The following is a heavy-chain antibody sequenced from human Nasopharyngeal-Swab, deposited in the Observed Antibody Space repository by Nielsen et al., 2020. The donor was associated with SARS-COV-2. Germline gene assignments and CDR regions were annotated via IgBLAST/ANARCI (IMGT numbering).Heavy chain of an antibody. Sequence: GASLKISCAASGFTFSSYSMNWVRQAPGKGLEWVSSISSSSSYIYYADSVKGRFTISRDNAKNSLYLQMNSLRAEDTAVYYCARGAVAYMSYYYYYGMDVWGQGTTVTVSS. J-gene: IGHJ6*02. D-gene: IGHD6-19*01. CDR1: GFTFSSYS. CDR2: ISSSSSYI. CDR3: ARGAVAYMSYYYYYGMDV. V-gene: IGHV3-21*01.